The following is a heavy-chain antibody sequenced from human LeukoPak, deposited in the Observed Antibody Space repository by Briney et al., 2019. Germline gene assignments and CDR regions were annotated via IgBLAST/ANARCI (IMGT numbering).Heavy chain of an antibody. CDR3: ARSAGVNYFDY. CDR1: GGSISSGNYY. J-gene: IGHJ4*02. CDR2: IYYSEST. V-gene: IGHV4-31*03. D-gene: IGHD7-27*01. Sequence: SQTLSLTCTVFGGSISSGNYYWNWTRQHPGKGLEWIGYIYYSESTYSNPSLKSRVTISIDTSKNQFSLKLSSVTVADTAVYFCARSAGVNYFDYWGQGTLVTVSS.